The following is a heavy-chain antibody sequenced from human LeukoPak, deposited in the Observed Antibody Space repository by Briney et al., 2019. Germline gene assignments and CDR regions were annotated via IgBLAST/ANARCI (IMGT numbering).Heavy chain of an antibody. V-gene: IGHV4-4*07. CDR3: ARGDSGDYPDFYYYAMDV. Sequence: SETLSLTCTVSGGSISSYYWSWIRQPAGKGLEWIGRIYTSGSTNYNPSLKSRVTMSVDTSKNHFSLKLSSVTAADTGVYYCARGDSGDYPDFYYYAMDVWGQGTTVTVSS. D-gene: IGHD4-17*01. CDR2: IYTSGST. CDR1: GGSISSYY. J-gene: IGHJ6*02.